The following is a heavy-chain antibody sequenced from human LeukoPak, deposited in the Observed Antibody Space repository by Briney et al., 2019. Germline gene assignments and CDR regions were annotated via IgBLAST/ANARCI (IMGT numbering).Heavy chain of an antibody. CDR1: GFTFSSYE. CDR3: ARASTWFGESSFDY. J-gene: IGHJ4*02. V-gene: IGHV3-66*02. CDR2: IGNDGRT. D-gene: IGHD3-10*01. Sequence: GGSLRLSCAASGFTFSSYEMNWVRQAPGKGLECVSVIGNDGRTYYANSVKGRFTISRDNSKNTLYLQMNSLRAEDTAVYYCARASTWFGESSFDYWGQGTLVTVSS.